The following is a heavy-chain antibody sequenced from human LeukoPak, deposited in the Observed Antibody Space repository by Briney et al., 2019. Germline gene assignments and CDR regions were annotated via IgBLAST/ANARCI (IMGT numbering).Heavy chain of an antibody. CDR1: SYSISSGYY. J-gene: IGHJ3*02. V-gene: IGHV4-38-2*02. Sequence: SETLSLTCTVSSYSISSGYYWGWIRQPPGKGLEWIGSIYHSGSTYYNPSLKSRVTISVDTSKNQFSLKLSSVTAADTAVYYCARGGDWPKGAFDIWGQGTMVTVSS. CDR3: ARGGDWPKGAFDI. CDR2: IYHSGST. D-gene: IGHD2-21*02.